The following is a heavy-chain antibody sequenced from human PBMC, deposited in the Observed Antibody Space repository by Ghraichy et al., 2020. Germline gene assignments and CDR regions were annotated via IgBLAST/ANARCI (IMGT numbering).Heavy chain of an antibody. CDR3: ARAGYCSSTSCHYYYYGMDV. J-gene: IGHJ6*02. CDR1: GFTFTSYG. V-gene: IGHV3-48*02. Sequence: GSLRLSCAASGFTFTSYGMSWVRQAPGKGLEWVSYISSSSSTIYYADSVKGRFTISRDNAKNSLYLQMNSLRDEDTAVYYCARAGYCSSTSCHYYYYGMDVWGQGTMVTVSS. D-gene: IGHD2-2*01. CDR2: ISSSSSTI.